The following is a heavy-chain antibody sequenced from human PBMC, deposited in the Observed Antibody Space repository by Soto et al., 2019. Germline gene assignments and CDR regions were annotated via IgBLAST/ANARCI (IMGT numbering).Heavy chain of an antibody. CDR1: GYTFTSYG. CDR3: ARGGVMLSGADSNYVYYYGMDV. CDR2: ISAYNGNT. V-gene: IGHV1-18*01. Sequence: QVQLVQSGAEVKKPGASVKVSCKASGYTFTSYGISWVRQAPGQGLEWMGWISAYNGNTNYAQKLQGRVTMTTDTSTSTAYMELRGLRSDDTAVYYCARGGVMLSGADSNYVYYYGMDVWGQGTTVTVSS. J-gene: IGHJ6*02. D-gene: IGHD4-4*01.